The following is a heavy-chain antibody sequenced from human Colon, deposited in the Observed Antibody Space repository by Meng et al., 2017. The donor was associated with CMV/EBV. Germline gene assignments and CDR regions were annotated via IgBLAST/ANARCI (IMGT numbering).Heavy chain of an antibody. Sequence: VQMVQSGGEVKNPGASVKVSCKASGYTFTTYGISWVRQARGQGLEWMGWISADSGDTKYAQNVQDRVTMTRDTSTSTAYMELTSLRSDDTAIYYCAREGQTGPTVYFQHWGQGTLVTVSS. D-gene: IGHD1-7*01. CDR3: AREGQTGPTVYFQH. V-gene: IGHV1-18*01. CDR2: ISADSGDT. CDR1: GYTFTTYG. J-gene: IGHJ1*01.